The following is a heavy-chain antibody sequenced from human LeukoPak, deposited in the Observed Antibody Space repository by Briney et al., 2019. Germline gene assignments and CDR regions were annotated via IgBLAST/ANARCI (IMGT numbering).Heavy chain of an antibody. CDR1: GFTFSGSS. CDR3: AREGVYYYDSSGNYFDY. D-gene: IGHD3-22*01. CDR2: IRTKANTYAT. Sequence: GGSLRLSCAASGFTFSGSSIHWVRRASEKGLEWVGLIRTKANTYATAYAASVTGRFTISRDNSKNTLYLQMNSLRAEDTAVYYCAREGVYYYDSSGNYFDYWGQGTLVTVSS. J-gene: IGHJ4*02. V-gene: IGHV3-73*01.